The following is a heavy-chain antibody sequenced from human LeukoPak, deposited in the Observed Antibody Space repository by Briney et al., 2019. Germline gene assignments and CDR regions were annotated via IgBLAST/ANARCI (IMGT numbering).Heavy chain of an antibody. V-gene: IGHV1-2*02. Sequence: ASVKVSCKASGYTFTGYYMHWVRQAPGQGLEWMGWIIPNSGGTNYAQKFQGRVTMTRDTSISTAHMELSRLRSDDTAVYYCAGDCSSTSCLFDYWGQGTLVTVSS. J-gene: IGHJ4*02. CDR1: GYTFTGYY. CDR2: IIPNSGGT. CDR3: AGDCSSTSCLFDY. D-gene: IGHD2-2*01.